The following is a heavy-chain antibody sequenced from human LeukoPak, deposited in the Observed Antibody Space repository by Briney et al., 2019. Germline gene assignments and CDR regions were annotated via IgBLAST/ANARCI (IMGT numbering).Heavy chain of an antibody. J-gene: IGHJ6*02. V-gene: IGHV3-21*04. CDR1: GFIFSSYS. CDR3: ASGYSGYDISYYYGMDV. D-gene: IGHD5-12*01. CDR2: ISSSSRYI. Sequence: PGGSLRLSCAASGFIFSSYSMNWVRQAPGKGLEWVSSISSSSRYIYYADSVKGRFTISRDNSKNTLYLQMNSLRAADTAVYYCASGYSGYDISYYYGMDVWGQGTTVTVSS.